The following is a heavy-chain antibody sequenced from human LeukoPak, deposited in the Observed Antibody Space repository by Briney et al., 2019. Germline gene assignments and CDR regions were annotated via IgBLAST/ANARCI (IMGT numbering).Heavy chain of an antibody. J-gene: IGHJ4*02. Sequence: GGSLRLSCAASGFTFISYWVHWVRQAPGKGLVWVSRINGYGSSTDFADSVKGRFTISRDNAKNTLYLQTNSLRAEDTAVYYCANPEREARRWYYYDSSGRIDYWGQGTLVTVSS. CDR2: INGYGSST. CDR3: ANPEREARRWYYYDSSGRIDY. V-gene: IGHV3-74*01. D-gene: IGHD3-22*01. CDR1: GFTFISYW.